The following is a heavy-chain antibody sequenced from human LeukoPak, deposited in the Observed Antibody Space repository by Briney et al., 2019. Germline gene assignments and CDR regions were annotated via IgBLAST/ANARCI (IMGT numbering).Heavy chain of an antibody. CDR2: IWNDGSNK. J-gene: IGHJ4*02. CDR1: GFIFSDYG. V-gene: IGHV3-33*01. Sequence: GGSLRLSCAASGFIFSDYGMHWVRQAPGKGLEWVAVIWNDGSNKFEADSVEGRFIISRDNSKNTLYLQMNNLRAEDTAAYYCARGGPFKYGGKKGPVSRPIDFWGQGTLVTVSS. D-gene: IGHD4-23*01. CDR3: ARGGPFKYGGKKGPVSRPIDF.